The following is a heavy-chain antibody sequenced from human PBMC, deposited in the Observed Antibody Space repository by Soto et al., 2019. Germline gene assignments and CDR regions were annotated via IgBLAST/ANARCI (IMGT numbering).Heavy chain of an antibody. CDR2: IKSKAEGGAA. CDR3: ATEPTYGGYDPHPP. Sequence: EVQLVESGGGLVKPGGSLRLSCATSGFPFSHAWMNWVRQVPGRGLEWVGLIKSKAEGGAADYAAPAKGRFTISRDDSTGRVFFKMDSLKTEDTAVYYCATEPTYGGYDPHPPWGQGALVTVAS. V-gene: IGHV3-15*01. J-gene: IGHJ4*02. CDR1: GFPFSHAW. D-gene: IGHD5-12*01.